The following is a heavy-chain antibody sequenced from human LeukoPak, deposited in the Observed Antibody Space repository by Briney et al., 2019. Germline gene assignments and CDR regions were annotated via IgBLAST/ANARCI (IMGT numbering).Heavy chain of an antibody. D-gene: IGHD3-22*01. CDR1: GYTFTGYY. CDR2: INPNSGAT. J-gene: IGHJ4*02. V-gene: IGHV1-2*06. CDR3: ARAEAADYYDSSGYGGAYFDY. Sequence: ASVKVSCKASGYTFTGYYMHWVRQAPGQGLEWMGRINPNSGATNYAQKFQGRVTMTRDTSISTAYMELSRLRSDDTAVYYCARAEAADYYDSSGYGGAYFDYWGQGTLVTVSS.